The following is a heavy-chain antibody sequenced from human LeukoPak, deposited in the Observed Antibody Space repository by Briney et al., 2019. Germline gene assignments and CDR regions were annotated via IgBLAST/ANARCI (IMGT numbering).Heavy chain of an antibody. V-gene: IGHV3-30*18. CDR3: AKERAAALDY. CDR2: ISYDGSNK. J-gene: IGHJ4*02. CDR1: GFTFSSYG. D-gene: IGHD6-13*01. Sequence: GRSLRLSCAASGFTFSSYGMHWVRQAPGKGLEWVAVISYDGSNKYYADSVKGRFTISRDNSKNTLYLQMNSLRAEDTAVYCCAKERAAALDYWGQGTLVTVSS.